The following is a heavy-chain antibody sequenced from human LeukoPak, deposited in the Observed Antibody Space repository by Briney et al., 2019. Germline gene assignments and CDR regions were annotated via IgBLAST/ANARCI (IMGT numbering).Heavy chain of an antibody. J-gene: IGHJ6*03. CDR2: IYTSVST. Sequence: PSETLSLTCTVSGGSISSYYWSWIRQPAGKGLEWIGRIYTSVSTNYNPSLKSRVTMSVDTSKNQFSLKPSSVTAADTAVYYCARETHTYCGGDCYPHYYYYYMDVWGKGTTVTVSS. D-gene: IGHD2-21*02. CDR3: ARETHTYCGGDCYPHYYYYYMDV. V-gene: IGHV4-4*07. CDR1: GGSISSYY.